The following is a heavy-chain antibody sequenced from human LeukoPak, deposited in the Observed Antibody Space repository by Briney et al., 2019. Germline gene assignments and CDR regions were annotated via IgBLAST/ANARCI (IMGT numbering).Heavy chain of an antibody. CDR3: ARGPNYYSSSSHFDY. V-gene: IGHV3-48*03. CDR1: GFTFSSYE. D-gene: IGHD6-6*01. J-gene: IGHJ4*02. Sequence: GGSLRLSCAASGFTFSSYEMSWVRQAPGKGLEWLSYISSTGNTIYYADSVKGRFTISRDNAKNSPYLQMNSLRAEDTAVYYCARGPNYYSSSSHFDYWGQGTLVTVSS. CDR2: ISSTGNTI.